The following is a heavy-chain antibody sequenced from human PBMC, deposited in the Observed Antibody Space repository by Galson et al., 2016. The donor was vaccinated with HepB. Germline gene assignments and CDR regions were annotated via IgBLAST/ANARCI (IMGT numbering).Heavy chain of an antibody. V-gene: IGHV1-69*13. CDR1: GGTFNSHG. CDR3: AAMPTLTGGFDF. J-gene: IGHJ4*02. D-gene: IGHD2-15*01. Sequence: SVKVSCKASGGTFNSHGFSWVRQAPGQGLEYMGQIFPVFGTTNYPQKFQGRVTLTADESTRTASLELSNLRSEDTAVYYCAAMPTLTGGFDFWGQGTLVIVSS. CDR2: IFPVFGTT.